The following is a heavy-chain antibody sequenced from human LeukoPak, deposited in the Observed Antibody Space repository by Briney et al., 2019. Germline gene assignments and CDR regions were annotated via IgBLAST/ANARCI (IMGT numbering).Heavy chain of an antibody. CDR1: GFTFHDYA. V-gene: IGHV3-9*01. J-gene: IGHJ4*02. CDR2: LSWNGGNI. Sequence: PGGSLRLSCAASGFTFHDYAMHWVRQAPGKGLEWVSGLSWNGGNIGYAESVRGRFTISRDNAGNSLYLQMNSLRPEDTALYYCAKALGSTVTTRTYFDYWGQGTPVTVSS. CDR3: AKALGSTVTTRTYFDY. D-gene: IGHD4-17*01.